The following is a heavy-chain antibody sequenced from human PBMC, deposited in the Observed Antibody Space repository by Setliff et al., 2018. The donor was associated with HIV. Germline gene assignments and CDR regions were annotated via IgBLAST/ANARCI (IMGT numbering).Heavy chain of an antibody. CDR3: TRGVRAYRPFDY. CDR2: INQSGTT. D-gene: IGHD1-26*01. J-gene: IGHJ4*02. V-gene: IGHV4-34*01. Sequence: SETLSLTCAVYGGSFSAFSWNWVRQPPGKGLEWIGEINQSGTTYYNPSLKSRLTISVDSSKNQFSLRLHSVTAADTAVYYCTRGVRAYRPFDYWGQGTLVTVSS. CDR1: GGSFSAFS.